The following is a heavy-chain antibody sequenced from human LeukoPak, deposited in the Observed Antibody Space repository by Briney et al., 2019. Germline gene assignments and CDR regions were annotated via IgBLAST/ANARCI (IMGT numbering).Heavy chain of an antibody. Sequence: ASVKVSCKASGYTFTSYGISWVRQAPGQGLEWMGSISAYNGNTNYAQKLQGRVTMSTDTSTSTAYMELRSLRSDDTAVCYCARGGTGSGWYGVPFDYWGQGTLVTVSS. D-gene: IGHD6-19*01. V-gene: IGHV1-18*01. J-gene: IGHJ4*02. CDR2: ISAYNGNT. CDR1: GYTFTSYG. CDR3: ARGGTGSGWYGVPFDY.